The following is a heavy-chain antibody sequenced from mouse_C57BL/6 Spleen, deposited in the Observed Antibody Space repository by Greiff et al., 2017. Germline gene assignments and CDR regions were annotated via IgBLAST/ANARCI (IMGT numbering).Heavy chain of an antibody. CDR2: IWGDGGT. V-gene: IGHV2-3*01. CDR3: AKGTLRYWYFDV. D-gene: IGHD1-1*01. CDR1: GFSLTSYG. J-gene: IGHJ1*03. Sequence: QVQLQESGPGLVAPSQSLSITCTVSGFSLTSYGVSWVRQPPGKGLEWLGVIWGDGGTNYHSALLPRLSISKDNSKSQVFLKLDSLQTDDTAPYYCAKGTLRYWYFDVWGTGTTVTVSS.